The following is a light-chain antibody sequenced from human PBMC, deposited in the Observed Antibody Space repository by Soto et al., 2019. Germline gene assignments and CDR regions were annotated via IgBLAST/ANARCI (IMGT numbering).Light chain of an antibody. V-gene: IGKV3-15*01. CDR1: QTVTSN. J-gene: IGKJ1*01. CDR3: QHYGHPQWT. Sequence: EIVMTQSPATLSMSPGERATLSCRASQTVTSNLAWYQQKPGQAPRLLIYGTSTRATNIPARFSGSGSGTEFTLTISSLQSEDFAVYYCQHYGHPQWTFGQGTKVEI. CDR2: GTS.